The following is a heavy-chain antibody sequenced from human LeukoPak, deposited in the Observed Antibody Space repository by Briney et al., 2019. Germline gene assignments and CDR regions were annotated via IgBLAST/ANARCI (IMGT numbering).Heavy chain of an antibody. Sequence: PGGSLRLSCSASGFTFSSYAMHWFRQAPGKGLVWVSRIESDGTSTTYADSVKGRFTISRDNAKNTLYLQMNSLSAEDTAVYYCARDQYSSTWYRGAFDVWGQGTMVSVSS. CDR1: GFTFSSYA. CDR2: IESDGTST. CDR3: ARDQYSSTWYRGAFDV. V-gene: IGHV3-74*01. J-gene: IGHJ3*01. D-gene: IGHD6-13*01.